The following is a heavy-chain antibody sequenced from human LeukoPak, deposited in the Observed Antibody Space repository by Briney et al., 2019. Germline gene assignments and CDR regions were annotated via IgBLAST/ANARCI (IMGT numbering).Heavy chain of an antibody. D-gene: IGHD5-24*01. Sequence: GGSLRLSCAASGFTFSSYAMNWVRQAPGKGLEWVSSISNSDGSTYYADFVKGRFTISRDNSKNTLHLQMNSLRAEDTAVYYCAKSLGVGGYTRYKGFDQWGQGTLVTVYS. J-gene: IGHJ4*02. CDR3: AKSLGVGGYTRYKGFDQ. CDR1: GFTFSSYA. V-gene: IGHV3-23*01. CDR2: ISNSDGST.